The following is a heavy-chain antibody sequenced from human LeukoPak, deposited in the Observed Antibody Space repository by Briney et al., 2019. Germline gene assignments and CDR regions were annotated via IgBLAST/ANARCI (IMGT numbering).Heavy chain of an antibody. CDR1: GGSFSGYY. J-gene: IGHJ5*02. D-gene: IGHD4-17*01. Sequence: PSETLSLTCAVYGGSFSGYYWSWIRQPPGKGLEWIGEINHSGSTNYNPSLKSRVTISVDTSKNQFSLKLSSETAADTAVYYCARVRRTRTVTNNWFDPWGQGTLVTVTS. CDR3: ARVRRTRTVTNNWFDP. CDR2: INHSGST. V-gene: IGHV4-34*01.